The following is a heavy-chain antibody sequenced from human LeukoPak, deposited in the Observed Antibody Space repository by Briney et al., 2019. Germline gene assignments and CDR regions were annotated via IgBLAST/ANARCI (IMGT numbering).Heavy chain of an antibody. CDR2: ISGSGSTT. CDR3: AKLGCSGSSCFSLFDY. V-gene: IGHV3-23*01. Sequence: SGGSLRLSCAASGLTFSSSPMSWVRQAPGKGLEWVSAISGSGSTTYYADSVKGRFTISRDTPKNTLFLQMNSLRAEDTAAYYCAKLGCSGSSCFSLFDYWGQGTLVTVSS. D-gene: IGHD2-15*01. CDR1: GLTFSSSP. J-gene: IGHJ4*02.